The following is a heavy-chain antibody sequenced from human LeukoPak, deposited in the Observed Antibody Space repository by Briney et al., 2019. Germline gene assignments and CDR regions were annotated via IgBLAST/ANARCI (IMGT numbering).Heavy chain of an antibody. CDR1: SGSISTSNYY. D-gene: IGHD3-10*01. CDR3: AREFGRFGELSLHYYYYMDV. V-gene: IGHV4-39*07. Sequence: SETLSLTCTVSSGSISTSNYYWGWVRQPPGKALEWIGNIFYSGSTYYSPSLKSRVTISVDTSKNQFSLKLSSVTAADTAVYYCAREFGRFGELSLHYYYYMDVWGKGTTVTVSS. CDR2: IFYSGST. J-gene: IGHJ6*03.